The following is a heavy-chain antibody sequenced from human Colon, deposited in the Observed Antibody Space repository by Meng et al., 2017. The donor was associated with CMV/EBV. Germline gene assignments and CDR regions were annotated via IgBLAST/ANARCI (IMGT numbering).Heavy chain of an antibody. CDR3: ARMEYSYGYLGWFDT. CDR1: GGTFSSYA. CDR2: IIPILGIA. Sequence: SVKVSCKASGGTFSSYAISWVRQAPGQGLEWMGGIIPILGIANYAQKFQGRVTITADKSTSTAYMELSSLRSEDTAVYYRARMEYSYGYLGWFDTWGQGTLVTVSS. D-gene: IGHD5-18*01. J-gene: IGHJ5*02. V-gene: IGHV1-69*10.